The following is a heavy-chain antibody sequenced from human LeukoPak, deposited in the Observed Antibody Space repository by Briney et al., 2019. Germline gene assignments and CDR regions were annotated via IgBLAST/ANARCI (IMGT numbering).Heavy chain of an antibody. CDR1: GGSISSGSYY. D-gene: IGHD5-18*01. CDR3: ARVTGTALGSRKNSYYFDY. V-gene: IGHV4-61*02. CDR2: IYTSGST. J-gene: IGHJ4*02. Sequence: PSETLSLTCTVSGGSISSGSYYWSWIRQPAGKGLEWIGRIYTSGSTNYNPSLKSRVTISVDTSKNQFSLKLSSVTAADTAVYYCARVTGTALGSRKNSYYFDYWGQGTLVTVSS.